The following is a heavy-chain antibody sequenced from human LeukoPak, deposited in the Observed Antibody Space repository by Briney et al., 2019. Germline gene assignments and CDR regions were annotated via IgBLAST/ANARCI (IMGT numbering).Heavy chain of an antibody. CDR1: GFTFSSYA. CDR3: ARDPLGDYVWGSYRHRAFDI. D-gene: IGHD3-16*02. CDR2: ISGSGGST. J-gene: IGHJ3*02. V-gene: IGHV3-23*01. Sequence: GGSLRLSCAASGFTFSSYAMSWVRQAPGKGLEWVSAISGSGGSTYYADSVKGRFTISRDNAKNTLYLQMNSLRAEDTAVYYCARDPLGDYVWGSYRHRAFDIWGQGTMVTVSS.